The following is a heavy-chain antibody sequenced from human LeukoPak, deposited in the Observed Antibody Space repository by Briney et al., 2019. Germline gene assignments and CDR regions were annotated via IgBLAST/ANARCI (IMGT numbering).Heavy chain of an antibody. CDR2: IYGDGNT. Sequence: PGGSLRLSCAASGFTVNNNYMSWVRQAPGKGLEWVSVIYGDGNTYYADSVKGRFTISRDNSKNTLSLQMNSLRAEDTAVYYCARAYSSGWHTPLGYWGQGSLVTVSS. D-gene: IGHD6-19*01. CDR1: GFTVNNNY. J-gene: IGHJ4*02. CDR3: ARAYSSGWHTPLGY. V-gene: IGHV3-53*01.